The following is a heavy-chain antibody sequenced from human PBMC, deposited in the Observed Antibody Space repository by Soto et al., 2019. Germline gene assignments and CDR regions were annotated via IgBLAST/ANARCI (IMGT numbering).Heavy chain of an antibody. D-gene: IGHD6-13*01. J-gene: IGHJ6*01. CDR1: GYSFSSSW. V-gene: IGHV5-51*01. CDR2: IYPGDSDT. Sequence: PGESLKISCKGSGYSFSSSWISWVRQMPGKGLEWMGIIYPGDSDTRYSPSFQGQVTISADKSISTAYLQWSSLKASDTAMYYCARHPIAEGAYYGMEVWGQGTTVTVSS. CDR3: ARHPIAEGAYYGMEV.